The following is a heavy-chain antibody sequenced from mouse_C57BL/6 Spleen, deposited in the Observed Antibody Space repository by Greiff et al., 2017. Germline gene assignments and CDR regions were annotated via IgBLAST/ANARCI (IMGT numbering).Heavy chain of an antibody. CDR2: IDPGGSDT. Sequence: EVQLLQSGGDLVKPGASLKLSCAASGFTFSSSCMSWVRQTPGKRLEWVATIDPGGSDTYYPASVKGRFTITRDNAKNTPYLQMSSLKSEDTAVYYCARGGSSSGYAMDDRGQGTSVTVSS. J-gene: IGHJ4*01. V-gene: IGHV5-6*01. CDR1: GFTFSSSC. CDR3: ARGGSSSGYAMDD. D-gene: IGHD1-1*01.